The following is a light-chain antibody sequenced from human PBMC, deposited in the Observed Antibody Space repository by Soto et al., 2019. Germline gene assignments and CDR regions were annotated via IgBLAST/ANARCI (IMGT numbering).Light chain of an antibody. CDR2: SNN. Sequence: QSMLTQPPSASGTPGKRVTISCSGSSSNIGRDTVNWYQQLPGTAPNVLIYSNNQRPSGVPDRFSGSKSGTSASLAISGLQSEDEADYYCASWDGSLNGWVFGGGTKLTVL. CDR3: ASWDGSLNGWV. J-gene: IGLJ3*02. V-gene: IGLV1-44*01. CDR1: SSNIGRDT.